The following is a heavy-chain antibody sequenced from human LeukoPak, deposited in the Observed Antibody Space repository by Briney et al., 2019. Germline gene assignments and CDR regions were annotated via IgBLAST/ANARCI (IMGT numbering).Heavy chain of an antibody. CDR1: GGSSIGSGGYY. CDR2: FYHRA. Sequence: SETLSLTCTVSGGSSIGSGGYYWTWIRQHPEKGLEWIGYFYHRASYNPSLKSRVTISVDTSKNQFSLKLSSVTAADTAVYYCARVDPDSSSTLEVFDYWGQGTLVTVSS. CDR3: ARVDPDSSSTLEVFDY. J-gene: IGHJ4*02. D-gene: IGHD6-6*01. V-gene: IGHV4-31*03.